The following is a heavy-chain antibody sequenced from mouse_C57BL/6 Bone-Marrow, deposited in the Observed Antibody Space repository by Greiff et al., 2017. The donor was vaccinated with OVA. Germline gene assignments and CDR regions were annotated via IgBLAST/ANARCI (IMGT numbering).Heavy chain of an antibody. J-gene: IGHJ2*01. CDR1: GFTFSSYG. Sequence: VQLQESGGDLVKPGGSLKLSCAASGFTFSSYGMSWVRQTPDKRLEWVATISSGGSYTYYPDSVKGRFTISRDNAKNTLYLQMSSLKSEDTAMYYCARHPYDYDEGYYFDYWGQGTTLTVSS. CDR2: ISSGGSYT. V-gene: IGHV5-6*01. D-gene: IGHD2-4*01. CDR3: ARHPYDYDEGYYFDY.